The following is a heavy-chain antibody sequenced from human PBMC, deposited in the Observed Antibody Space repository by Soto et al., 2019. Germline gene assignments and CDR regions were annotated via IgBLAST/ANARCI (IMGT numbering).Heavy chain of an antibody. CDR2: ISGSGGTT. J-gene: IGHJ4*02. V-gene: IGHV3-23*01. Sequence: PGGSLRLSCAASGFTFSTYAMNWVRQAPGNGLEWVSAISGSGGTTYYADSMKGRFIISRDISKNTLYLQMNILRAEDTAVHYCHGYGYWGQGTLVTVSS. CDR3: HGYGY. D-gene: IGHD5-12*01. CDR1: GFTFSTYA.